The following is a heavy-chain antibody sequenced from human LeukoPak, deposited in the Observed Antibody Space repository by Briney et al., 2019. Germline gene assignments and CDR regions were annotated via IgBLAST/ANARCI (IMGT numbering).Heavy chain of an antibody. V-gene: IGHV4-4*07. CDR2: IYTSGST. CDR3: ARAYSRTPGDYYFDY. J-gene: IGHJ4*02. Sequence: SETLSLTCTVSGGSISSYYWSWIRQPAGKGLEWIGRIYTSGSTNYNPSLKSRVTISVDKSKNQFPLKLSSVTAADTAVYYCARAYSRTPGDYYFDYWGQGTLVTVSS. CDR1: GGSISSYY. D-gene: IGHD4-11*01.